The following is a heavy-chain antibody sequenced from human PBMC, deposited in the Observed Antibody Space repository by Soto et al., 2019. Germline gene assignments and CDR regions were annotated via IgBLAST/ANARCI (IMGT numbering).Heavy chain of an antibody. D-gene: IGHD3-22*01. J-gene: IGHJ5*02. CDR3: ARAPDYYDSSHSNWFDP. V-gene: IGHV4-30-4*01. Sequence: PSETLSLTCTVSGGSISSGDYYWSWIRQPPGKGLEWIGYIYYSGSTYYNPSLKSRVTISVDTSKNQFSLKLSSVTAADTAVYYCARAPDYYDSSHSNWFDPWGQGTLVTVS. CDR2: IYYSGST. CDR1: GGSISSGDYY.